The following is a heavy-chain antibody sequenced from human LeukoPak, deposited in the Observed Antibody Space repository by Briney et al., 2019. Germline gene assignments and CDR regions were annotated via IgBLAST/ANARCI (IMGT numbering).Heavy chain of an antibody. CDR3: ARDGSLRDF. CDR1: GFTFSSYD. V-gene: IGHV3-48*03. D-gene: IGHD6-13*01. J-gene: IGHJ4*02. Sequence: GGSLRLSCAASGFTFSSYDMNWVRQAPGKGLEWVSYISGSGYNIYYADSVKGRFTISRDNAKKSLYLQMNSLRADDTAVYYWARDGSLRDFWGQGTLVTVSS. CDR2: ISGSGYNI.